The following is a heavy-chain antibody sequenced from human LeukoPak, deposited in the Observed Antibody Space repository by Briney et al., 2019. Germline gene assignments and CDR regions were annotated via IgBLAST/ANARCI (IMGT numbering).Heavy chain of an antibody. V-gene: IGHV3-23*01. CDR1: GFTFRNFA. J-gene: IGHJ4*02. Sequence: GGSLRLSCAASGFTFRNFAMNWVRQAPGKGLEWVSAISGSSSNTYHSDSVKGRVTISRDNSKNTLYLQMNSLSAEDTAVYYCAKAPQYYYDSNGYYDNWGQGTLVTVSS. CDR3: AKAPQYYYDSNGYYDN. D-gene: IGHD3-22*01. CDR2: ISGSSSNT.